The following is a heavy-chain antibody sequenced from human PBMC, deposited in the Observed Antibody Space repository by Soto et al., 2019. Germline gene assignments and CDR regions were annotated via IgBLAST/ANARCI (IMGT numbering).Heavy chain of an antibody. CDR3: AREKVDASDD. J-gene: IGHJ4*02. Sequence: QVQLVQSGAEVKKHGASVKVSCKASGYTFSSYGINCVRQATGQGPEWTGWMNPNSGNTGYAQKFQGRVTMTRNNSKTTAYMALSSLRPEDTAVYYCAREKVDASDDWGQGTLVTVSS. D-gene: IGHD2-15*01. CDR1: GYTFSSYG. V-gene: IGHV1-8*01. CDR2: MNPNSGNT.